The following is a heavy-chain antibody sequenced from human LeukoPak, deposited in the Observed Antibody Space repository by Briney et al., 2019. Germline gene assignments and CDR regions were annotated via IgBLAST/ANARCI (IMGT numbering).Heavy chain of an antibody. CDR3: ARDSYSGYDSVLDY. CDR2: IWYDGSNK. D-gene: IGHD5-12*01. J-gene: IGHJ4*02. V-gene: IGHV3-33*01. CDR1: GFTFSSYG. Sequence: PGGSLRLSCAASGFTFSSYGMHWVHQAPGKGLEWVAVIWYDGSNKYYADSVKGRFTISRDNSKNTLYLQMNSLRAEDTAVYYCARDSYSGYDSVLDYWGQGTLVTVSS.